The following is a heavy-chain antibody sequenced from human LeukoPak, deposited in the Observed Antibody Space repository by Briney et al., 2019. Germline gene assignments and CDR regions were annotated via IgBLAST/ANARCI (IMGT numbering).Heavy chain of an antibody. CDR1: GFTFSSYA. D-gene: IGHD3-10*01. V-gene: IGHV3-23*01. CDR2: FGAGSGAIT. CDR3: AKNYDSGRGVPYGMDV. Sequence: GGSLRLSCVASGFTFSSYAMRWVRQAPGKGLEWVSAFGAGSGAITIYADSVRGRFTISRDNSKNTLYLQMNSLRVEDTAVYYCAKNYDSGRGVPYGMDVWGQGTTVTVSS. J-gene: IGHJ6*02.